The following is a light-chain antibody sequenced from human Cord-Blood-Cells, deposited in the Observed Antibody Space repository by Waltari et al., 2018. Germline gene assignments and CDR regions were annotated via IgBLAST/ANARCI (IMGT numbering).Light chain of an antibody. Sequence: DIVMTQSPDSLAVSLGERATINCKSSQSVLYSSNNKNDLPWYQQKPGQPPKLLIYWASTRESGVPDRFSGSGSGTDFTLTISSLQAEDVAVYYCQQYYSTPQTFGQGTKLEIK. V-gene: IGKV4-1*01. CDR1: QSVLYSSNNKND. J-gene: IGKJ2*01. CDR2: WAS. CDR3: QQYYSTPQT.